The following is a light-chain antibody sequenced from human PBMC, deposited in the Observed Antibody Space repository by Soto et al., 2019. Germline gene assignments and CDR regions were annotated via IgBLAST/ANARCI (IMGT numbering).Light chain of an antibody. Sequence: SYELTQPPSVSVAPGKTARITCGGKNIGSKSVHWYQQKPGQAPVLVIYYDSDRPSGIPERFSGSNSGNTATLTISRVEAGDEADYYCQVWDSSSDHPGVFGTGTKVTVL. CDR3: QVWDSSSDHPGV. V-gene: IGLV3-21*04. CDR1: NIGSKS. CDR2: YDS. J-gene: IGLJ1*01.